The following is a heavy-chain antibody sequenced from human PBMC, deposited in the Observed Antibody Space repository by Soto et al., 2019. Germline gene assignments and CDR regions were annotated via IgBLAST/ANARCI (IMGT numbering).Heavy chain of an antibody. J-gene: IGHJ3*02. CDR3: SRERGAVASTADAFYI. CDR2: VYFSGST. CDR1: GGAIPGYY. D-gene: IGHD6-19*01. V-gene: IGHV4-59*01. Sequence: PSETLSLTCSVSGGAIPGYYWNWIRQPPGKGLEWIGYVYFSGSTKYNPSLKSRVTILVDMSKNQSALRLTSVTSADTAVYYCSRERGAVASTADAFYIWGQGTMVTVS.